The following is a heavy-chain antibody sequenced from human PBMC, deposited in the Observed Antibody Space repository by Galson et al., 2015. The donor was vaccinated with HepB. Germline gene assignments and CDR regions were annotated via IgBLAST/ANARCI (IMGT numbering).Heavy chain of an antibody. CDR1: GGSVSSGSYY. V-gene: IGHV4-61*01. Sequence: SETLSLTCTVSGGSVSSGSYYWSWIRQPPGKGLEWIGYICYSGNTNYNPSLKSRVTISIDTSKNQFSLKLSSVTAADTAMYYCATEGDYSSFGYWGQGTLVTVSS. J-gene: IGHJ4*02. D-gene: IGHD4-17*01. CDR3: ATEGDYSSFGY. CDR2: ICYSGNT.